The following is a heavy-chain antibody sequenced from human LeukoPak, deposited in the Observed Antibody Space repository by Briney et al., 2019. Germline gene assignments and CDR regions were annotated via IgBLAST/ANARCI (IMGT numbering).Heavy chain of an antibody. V-gene: IGHV1-2*02. CDR2: INPNSGGT. Sequence: SSVKVSCKASGYTFTGHYIHWVRQAPGQGLEWMGWINPNSGGTNYAQKFQGRVTMTRDTSISTVYMELSRPTSDDTAVYYCARGITVAGRGHFDYWGQGTLVTVSS. D-gene: IGHD6-19*01. CDR1: GYTFTGHY. CDR3: ARGITVAGRGHFDY. J-gene: IGHJ4*02.